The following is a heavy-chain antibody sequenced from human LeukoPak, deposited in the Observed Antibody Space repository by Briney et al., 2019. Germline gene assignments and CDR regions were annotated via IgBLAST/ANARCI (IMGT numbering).Heavy chain of an antibody. CDR2: ISWNSGSI. D-gene: IGHD6-13*01. J-gene: IGHJ4*02. Sequence: GGSLRLSCAASGFTFDDYAMHWVRQAPGKGLEWVSCISWNSGSIGYADSVKGRFTISRDNAKNSLYLQMNSLRAEDTALYYCAKVYSSSWSSFDYWGQGTLVTVSS. CDR3: AKVYSSSWSSFDY. CDR1: GFTFDDYA. V-gene: IGHV3-9*01.